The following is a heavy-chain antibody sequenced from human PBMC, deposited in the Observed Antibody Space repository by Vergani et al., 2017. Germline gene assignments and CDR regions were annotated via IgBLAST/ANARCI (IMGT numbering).Heavy chain of an antibody. J-gene: IGHJ6*02. V-gene: IGHV4-39*01. Sequence: QLQLQESGPGLVKPSETLSLTCTVSGGSISSSSYYWGWIRQPPGKGLEWIGSIYYSGSTYYNPSLKSRVTISVDTSKNQFSLKLSSVTAADTAVYYCARHGLGGWNYSPYYYYGMDVWGQGTTVTVSS. CDR2: IYYSGST. CDR3: ARHGLGGWNYSPYYYYGMDV. D-gene: IGHD1-7*01. CDR1: GGSISSSSYY.